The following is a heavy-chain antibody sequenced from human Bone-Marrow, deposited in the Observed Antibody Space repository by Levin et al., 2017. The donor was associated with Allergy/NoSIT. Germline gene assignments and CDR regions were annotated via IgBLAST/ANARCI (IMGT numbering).Heavy chain of an antibody. Sequence: SCAASGFTFSDYYMSWIRQAPGKGLEWVSYISSSSSYTNYADSVKGRFTISRDNAKNSLYLQMNSLRAEDTAVYYCARSSDSSSPEWAFDIWGQGTMVTVS. J-gene: IGHJ3*02. D-gene: IGHD6-13*01. V-gene: IGHV3-11*03. CDR3: ARSSDSSSPEWAFDI. CDR2: ISSSSSYT. CDR1: GFTFSDYY.